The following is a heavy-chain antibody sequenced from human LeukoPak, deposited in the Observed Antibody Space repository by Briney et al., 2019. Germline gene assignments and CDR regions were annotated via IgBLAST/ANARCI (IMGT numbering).Heavy chain of an antibody. CDR1: GYTFTSYG. Sequence: GASVKVSCTASGYTFTSYGISWVRQAPGQGLEWMGWISAYNGNTNYAQKLQGRVTMTTDTSTSAAYMELRSLRSDDTAVYYCARDRYYYDSSGYYSHSDYWGQGTLVTVSS. CDR3: ARDRYYYDSSGYYSHSDY. V-gene: IGHV1-18*01. CDR2: ISAYNGNT. J-gene: IGHJ4*02. D-gene: IGHD3-22*01.